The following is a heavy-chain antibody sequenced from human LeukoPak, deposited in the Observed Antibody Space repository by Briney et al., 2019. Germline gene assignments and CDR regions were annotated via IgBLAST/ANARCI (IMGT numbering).Heavy chain of an antibody. V-gene: IGHV4-59*01. CDR1: GGSISSYY. D-gene: IGHD3-22*01. Sequence: SETLSLTCTLSGGSISSYYWSWIRQPPGKGLEWIGYIYYSGSTNYNPSLKSRVTISVDTSKNQFSLKLSSVTAADTAVYYCAAHPRHYYDSSGYQGGAFDIWGQGTMVTVSS. CDR3: AAHPRHYYDSSGYQGGAFDI. J-gene: IGHJ3*02. CDR2: IYYSGST.